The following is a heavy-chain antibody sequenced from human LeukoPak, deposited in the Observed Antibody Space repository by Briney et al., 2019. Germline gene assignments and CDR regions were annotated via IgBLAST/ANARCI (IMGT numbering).Heavy chain of an antibody. CDR1: GGSISSYY. Sequence: SETLSPTCTVSGGSISSYYWSWIRQPPGKGLEWIGYIYYSGSTNYNPSLKSRVTISVDTSKNQFSLKLSSVTAADTAVYYCASISTGPFDYWGQGTLVTVSS. D-gene: IGHD2-2*01. V-gene: IGHV4-59*08. J-gene: IGHJ4*02. CDR2: IYYSGST. CDR3: ASISTGPFDY.